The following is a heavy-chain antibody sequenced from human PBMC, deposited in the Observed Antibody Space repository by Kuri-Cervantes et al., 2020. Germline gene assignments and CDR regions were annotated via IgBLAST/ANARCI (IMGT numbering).Heavy chain of an antibody. CDR2: INPNSGGT. CDR1: GNTFTTYG. V-gene: IGHV1-2*02. CDR3: AREGNDAFDI. Sequence: ASVKVSCKASGNTFTTYGISWVRQAPGQGLEWMGWINPNSGGTNYAQKFQGRVTMTRDTSISTAYMELSRLRPDDTAVYYCAREGNDAFDIWGQGTMVTVSS. D-gene: IGHD4-23*01. J-gene: IGHJ3*02.